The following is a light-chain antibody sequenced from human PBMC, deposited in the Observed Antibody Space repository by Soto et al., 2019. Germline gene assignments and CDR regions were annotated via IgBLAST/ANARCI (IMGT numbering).Light chain of an antibody. CDR2: KAS. CDR3: QQYKAYSYT. Sequence: DIEMTQSPSTLSASVGDRVTITCRATQSLNIWLAWYQKKPGKAPKLLISKASSLEGGVPSRFSGSGSGTEFSLTISSLQPDDFAPYYCQQYKAYSYTFGQGTKLEMK. CDR1: QSLNIW. J-gene: IGKJ2*01. V-gene: IGKV1-5*03.